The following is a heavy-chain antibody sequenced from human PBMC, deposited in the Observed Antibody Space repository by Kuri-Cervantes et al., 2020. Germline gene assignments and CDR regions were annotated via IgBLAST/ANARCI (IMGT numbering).Heavy chain of an antibody. V-gene: IGHV3-33*01. CDR2: IWYDGSNK. Sequence: GESLKISCAASGFTFRNYGMHWVRQAPGKGLEWLAVIWYDGSNKYYADSVKGRFTISRDNSKNTLYLQMNSLRAEDTAVYYCARDHSYLRAFDIWGQGTMVTVSS. CDR3: ARDHSYLRAFDI. D-gene: IGHD5-18*01. J-gene: IGHJ3*02. CDR1: GFTFRNYG.